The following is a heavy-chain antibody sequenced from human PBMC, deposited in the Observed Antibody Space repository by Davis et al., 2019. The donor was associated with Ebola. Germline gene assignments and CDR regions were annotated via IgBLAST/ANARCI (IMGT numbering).Heavy chain of an antibody. CDR3: ARQEYSSSWTEYYFDY. V-gene: IGHV4-59*08. Sequence: SETLSLTCTVSGGSISSYYWSWIRQPPGKGLEWIGYIYYSGSTNYNPSLKSRVTISVDTSKNQFSLKLSSVTAADTAVYYCARQEYSSSWTEYYFDYWGQGTLVTVSS. J-gene: IGHJ4*02. CDR1: GGSISSYY. CDR2: IYYSGST. D-gene: IGHD6-13*01.